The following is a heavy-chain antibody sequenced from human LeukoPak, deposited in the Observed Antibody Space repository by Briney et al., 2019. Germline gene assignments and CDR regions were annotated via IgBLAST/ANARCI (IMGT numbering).Heavy chain of an antibody. D-gene: IGHD4-17*01. CDR3: AREDTVTTGYFQH. Sequence: ASVKVSCKAFGGSFSSEAISWVRQAPGQGLEWMGGIIPIFGTANYAQKFQGRVTITTDESTSTAYMELSSLRSEDTAVYYCAREDTVTTGYFQHWGQGTLVTVSS. V-gene: IGHV1-69*05. J-gene: IGHJ1*01. CDR2: IIPIFGTA. CDR1: GGSFSSEA.